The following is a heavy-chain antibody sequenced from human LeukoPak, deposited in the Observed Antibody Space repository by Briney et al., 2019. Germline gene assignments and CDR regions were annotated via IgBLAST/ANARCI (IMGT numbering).Heavy chain of an antibody. V-gene: IGHV4-4*09. CDR3: ARRGVGAARDWFDP. CDR1: GGSISSYY. Sequence: SETLSLTCTVSGGSISSYYWSWIRRPPGKGLEWIGYIYTSGSTNHNPSLKSRVTISVDTSKNQFSLKLSSVTAADTAVYYCARRGVGAARDWFDPWGQGTLVTVSS. CDR2: IYTSGST. J-gene: IGHJ5*02. D-gene: IGHD6-13*01.